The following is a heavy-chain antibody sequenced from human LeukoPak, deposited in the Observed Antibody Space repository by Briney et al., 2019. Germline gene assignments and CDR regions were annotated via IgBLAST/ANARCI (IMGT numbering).Heavy chain of an antibody. CDR3: ARVAYGDYGMDV. CDR2: IYHSGST. V-gene: IGHV4-30-2*01. J-gene: IGHJ6*02. Sequence: TSETLSLTCAVSGGSISSGGYSWSWIRQPPGKGLEWIGYIYHSGSTYYNPSLKSRVTISVDTSNNQFSLKLSSVTAADTAVYYCARVAYGDYGMDVWGQGTTVTVSS. CDR1: GGSISSGGYS. D-gene: IGHD4-17*01.